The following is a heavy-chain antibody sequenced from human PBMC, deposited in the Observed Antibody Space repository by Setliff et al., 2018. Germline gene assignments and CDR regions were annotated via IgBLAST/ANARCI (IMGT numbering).Heavy chain of an antibody. V-gene: IGHV3-23*01. Sequence: GGSLRLSCAASGFTFSSYAMSWVRQAPGKGLEWVSAISGSGGSTYYADSVKGRFTISRDNAKNSLYLQMNSLRAEDTAVYYCARELTTYYYDSSGYYNDYWGQGTLVTVSS. CDR2: ISGSGGST. D-gene: IGHD3-22*01. CDR3: ARELTTYYYDSSGYYNDY. J-gene: IGHJ4*02. CDR1: GFTFSSYA.